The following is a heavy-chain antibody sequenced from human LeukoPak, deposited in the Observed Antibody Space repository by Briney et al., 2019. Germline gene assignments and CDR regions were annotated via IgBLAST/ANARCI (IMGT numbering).Heavy chain of an antibody. J-gene: IGHJ3*02. CDR3: ARALTGGDAFDM. CDR2: IYYSGST. D-gene: IGHD7-27*01. CDR1: GGSISSGDYY. Sequence: PSQTLSLTCTVSGGSISSGDYYWSWIRQPPGKGLEWIGYIYYSGSTNYNPSLKSRVTISVDTSKNQFSLKLSSVTAADTAVYYCARALTGGDAFDMWGQGTMVTVSS. V-gene: IGHV4-61*08.